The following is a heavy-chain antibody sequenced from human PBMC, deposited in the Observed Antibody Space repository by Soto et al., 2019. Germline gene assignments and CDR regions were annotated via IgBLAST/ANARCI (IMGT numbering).Heavy chain of an antibody. CDR2: ISAYNGNT. D-gene: IGHD6-13*01. V-gene: IGHV1-18*04. Sequence: GASVKVSCKASGYTFTSYYMHWVRQAPGQGLEWMGWISAYNGNTNYAQKLQGRVTMTTDTSTSTAYMELRSLRSDDTAVYYCARDGGYGSSWSVWDYYYGMDVWGQGTTVTVSS. J-gene: IGHJ6*02. CDR3: ARDGGYGSSWSVWDYYYGMDV. CDR1: GYTFTSYY.